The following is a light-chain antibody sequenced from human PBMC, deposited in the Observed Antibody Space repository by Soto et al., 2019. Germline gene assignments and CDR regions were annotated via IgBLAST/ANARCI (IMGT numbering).Light chain of an antibody. CDR1: SSGVGTYNL. V-gene: IGLV2-23*01. CDR2: EGG. CDR3: CSFAAGNTYV. Sequence: QSALAQPASVSGSPGQSIALSCTGTSSGVGTYNLVSWYQQHPGKAPKLLISEGGKRPSGVSDRFSGSKSGNTASLTISGLQAEDEADYYCCSFAAGNTYVFGTGTKVTVL. J-gene: IGLJ1*01.